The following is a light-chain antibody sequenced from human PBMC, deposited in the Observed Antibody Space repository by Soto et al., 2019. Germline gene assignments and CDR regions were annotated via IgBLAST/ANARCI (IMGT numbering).Light chain of an antibody. CDR1: SSDVGTYNL. Sequence: QSALTQPASVSGSPGQSITISCTGTSSDVGTYNLVSWYQHHPGKAPKLIVYEGAKRPSGVSNRFSGSKSGNTASLTISGLQAEDEADYFCCSYAGSSTLVVFGGGTKVTVL. J-gene: IGLJ2*01. V-gene: IGLV2-23*01. CDR3: CSYAGSSTLVV. CDR2: EGA.